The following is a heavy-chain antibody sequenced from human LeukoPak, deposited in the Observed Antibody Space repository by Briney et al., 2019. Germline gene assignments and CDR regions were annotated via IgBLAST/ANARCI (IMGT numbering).Heavy chain of an antibody. CDR1: GYTFTSYG. V-gene: IGHV1-18*01. J-gene: IGHJ3*02. CDR3: ARGSICSGGSCYTPWAFDI. Sequence: ASVKVSCKASGYTFTSYGISWVRQAPEQGLEWMGWISAYNGNTNYAQKLQGRVTMTTDTSTSTAYMELRSLRSDDTAVYYCARGSICSGGSCYTPWAFDIWGQGTMVTVSS. D-gene: IGHD2-15*01. CDR2: ISAYNGNT.